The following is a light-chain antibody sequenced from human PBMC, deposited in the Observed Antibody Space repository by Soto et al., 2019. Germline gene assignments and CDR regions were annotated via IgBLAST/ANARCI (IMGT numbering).Light chain of an antibody. J-gene: IGLJ3*02. CDR1: SGHSSYA. CDR2: LNSEGSH. V-gene: IGLV4-69*01. CDR3: QTWVTGPWV. Sequence: QPVLTQSPSASASLGASVKLTCTLSSGHSSYAIAWHQQQPEKGPRYLMMLNSEGSHFKGDGIPDRFSGSSSGAERYLTISSLQSEDEADYYCQTWVTGPWVFGGGTKLTVL.